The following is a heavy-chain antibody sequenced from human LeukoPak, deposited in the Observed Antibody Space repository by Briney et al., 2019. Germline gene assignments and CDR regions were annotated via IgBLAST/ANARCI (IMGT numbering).Heavy chain of an antibody. CDR3: ARLGLRFLQYYYYYMDV. CDR2: ISGSGGST. V-gene: IGHV3-23*01. J-gene: IGHJ6*03. D-gene: IGHD3-3*01. CDR1: GFTFSSYA. Sequence: GGSLRLSCAASGFTFSSYAMSWVRQAPGKGLEWVSAISGSGGSTYYADSVKGRFTISRDNSKNTLYLQMNSLRAEDTAVYYCARLGLRFLQYYYYYMDVWGKGTTVTVSS.